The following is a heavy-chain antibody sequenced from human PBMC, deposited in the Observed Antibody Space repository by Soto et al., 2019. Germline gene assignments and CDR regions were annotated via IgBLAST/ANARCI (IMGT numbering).Heavy chain of an antibody. CDR2: ISGSGGST. Sequence: EVQLLESGGGLVQPGGSLRLSCAASGFTFSSYAMSWVRQAPGKGLEWVSAISGSGGSTYYADSVKGRFTISRDNSKNTLYLQMNSLRAEDTAVYYCARDYYDSSGYYYVLPFGYWGQGPLVTVSS. CDR3: ARDYYDSSGYYYVLPFGY. CDR1: GFTFSSYA. J-gene: IGHJ4*02. V-gene: IGHV3-23*01. D-gene: IGHD3-22*01.